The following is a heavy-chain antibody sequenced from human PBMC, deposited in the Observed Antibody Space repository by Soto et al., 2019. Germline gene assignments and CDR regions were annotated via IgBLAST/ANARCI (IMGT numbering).Heavy chain of an antibody. CDR3: GRTSAFDY. CDR2: INPNTDST. V-gene: IGHV1-2*02. Sequence: QVQLVQSGAEVKEPGASVKVSCKASGYTFTAYYIHWVRQTPGQGLEWMGWINPNTDSTKYAQKFQGRVTMTRDKSFSTAYMELSRLRSDDTAVYYCGRTSAFDYWGQGTLVTVSP. J-gene: IGHJ4*02. CDR1: GYTFTAYY.